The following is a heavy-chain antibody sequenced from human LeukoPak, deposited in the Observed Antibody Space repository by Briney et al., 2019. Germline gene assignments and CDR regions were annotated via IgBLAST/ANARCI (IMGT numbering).Heavy chain of an antibody. CDR1: GGTFSSYA. J-gene: IGHJ5*02. Sequence: AASVTVSCKASGGTFSSYAISWVRQAPGQGLEWMGRIIPILGIANYAQKFQGRVTITADKSTSTAYMELSSLRSEDTAVYYCASRPRRGYDILTGNNWFDPWGQGTLVTVSS. V-gene: IGHV1-69*04. D-gene: IGHD3-9*01. CDR2: IIPILGIA. CDR3: ASRPRRGYDILTGNNWFDP.